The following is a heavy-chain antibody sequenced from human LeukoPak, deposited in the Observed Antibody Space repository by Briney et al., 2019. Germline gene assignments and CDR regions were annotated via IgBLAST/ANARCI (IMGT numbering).Heavy chain of an antibody. CDR2: IYYSGST. CDR1: GGSISSYY. D-gene: IGHD5-18*01. V-gene: IGHV4-59*01. CDR3: ARGSYTAMVKRYCYYGMDV. J-gene: IGHJ6*02. Sequence: SETLSLTCTVSGGSISSYYWSWIRQPPGKGLEWIGYIYYSGSTNYNPSLKSRVTISVDASKNQFSLKLSSVTAADTAVYYCARGSYTAMVKRYCYYGMDVWGQGTTVTVSS.